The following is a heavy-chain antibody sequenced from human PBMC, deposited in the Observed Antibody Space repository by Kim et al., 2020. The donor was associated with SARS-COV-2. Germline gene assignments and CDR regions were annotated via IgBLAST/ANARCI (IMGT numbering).Heavy chain of an antibody. J-gene: IGHJ6*02. CDR3: ARLDLITMIFSEYYGMDV. D-gene: IGHD3-22*01. V-gene: IGHV4-39*01. CDR2: IYYSGST. CDR1: GGSISSSSYY. Sequence: SETLSLTCTVSGGSISSSSYYWGWIRQPPGKGLEWIGSIYYSGSTYYNPSLKSRVTISVDTSKNQFSLKLSSVTAADTAVYYCARLDLITMIFSEYYGMDVWGQGTTVTVSS.